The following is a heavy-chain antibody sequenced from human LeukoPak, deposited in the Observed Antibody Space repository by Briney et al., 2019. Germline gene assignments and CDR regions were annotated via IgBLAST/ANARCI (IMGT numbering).Heavy chain of an antibody. CDR3: ARSCYYDSSGYYLRCYYYYGMDV. CDR1: GFTFSDYY. CDR2: ISSSGSTI. Sequence: GGSLRLSCAASGFTFSDYYMSWIRQAPGKGLEWVSYISSSGSTIYYADSVKGRFTISRDNAKNSLYLQMNSLRAEDTAVYYCARSCYYDSSGYYLRCYYYYGMDVWGQGTTATVSS. D-gene: IGHD3-22*01. J-gene: IGHJ6*02. V-gene: IGHV3-11*01.